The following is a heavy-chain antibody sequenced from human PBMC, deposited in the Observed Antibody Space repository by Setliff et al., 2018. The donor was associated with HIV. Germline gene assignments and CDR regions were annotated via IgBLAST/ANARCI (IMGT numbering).Heavy chain of an antibody. CDR3: ARLRITMIMMLNYFDY. J-gene: IGHJ4*02. CDR2: IYTTGST. D-gene: IGHD3-22*01. Sequence: KAGGSLRLSCAASGFTFSSYAMTWVRQPPGKGLEWIGYIYTTGSTNYNPSLTSRVTMSVNTSKNQFSLRLTYVTAADTAVYFCARLRITMIMMLNYFDYWGQGTLVTVSS. V-gene: IGHV4-4*09. CDR1: GFTFSSYA.